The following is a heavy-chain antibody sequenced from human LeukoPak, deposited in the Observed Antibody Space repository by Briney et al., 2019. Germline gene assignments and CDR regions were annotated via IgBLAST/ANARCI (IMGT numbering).Heavy chain of an antibody. CDR1: GFTVSGYD. Sequence: GGSLRLSCAASGFTVSGYDTHWVRQVTGKGLEWVSAIGTAGDSYYPGSAKGRFTLSRENAKNSLYLQMNSLRAGDTAVYYCARGYCGGRSCYGGAFDIWGQGTMVTVSS. CDR2: IGTAGDS. CDR3: ARGYCGGRSCYGGAFDI. D-gene: IGHD2-15*01. V-gene: IGHV3-13*01. J-gene: IGHJ3*02.